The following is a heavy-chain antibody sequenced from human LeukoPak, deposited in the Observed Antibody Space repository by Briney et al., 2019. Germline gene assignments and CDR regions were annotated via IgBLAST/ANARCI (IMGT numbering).Heavy chain of an antibody. D-gene: IGHD3-22*01. CDR3: ARGAGPDFAYDSSGYPTDWFDA. Sequence: SVKVSCKASGGTFSSYAISWVRQAPGQGLEWVGGIIPIFGTANYAQKFQGRVTITTDESTSTAYMELSSLRSEDTAVYYCARGAGPDFAYDSSGYPTDWFDAWGQGTLVTVSS. CDR2: IIPIFGTA. J-gene: IGHJ5*02. CDR1: GGTFSSYA. V-gene: IGHV1-69*05.